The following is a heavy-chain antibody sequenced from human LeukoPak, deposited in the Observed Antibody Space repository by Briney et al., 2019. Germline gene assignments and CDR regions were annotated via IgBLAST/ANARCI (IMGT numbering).Heavy chain of an antibody. J-gene: IGHJ4*02. V-gene: IGHV1-2*02. CDR1: GYTFTGSY. CDR3: ARDTSVNTFDY. Sequence: ASVKVSCKASGYTFTGSYIHWVRQAPGQGLEWMGWINPNGGDTRYVQKFQGRATMTRDTSISTAHMELIRLRSDDAAVYYCARDTSVNTFDYWGQGTLVTVSS. D-gene: IGHD2/OR15-2a*01. CDR2: INPNGGDT.